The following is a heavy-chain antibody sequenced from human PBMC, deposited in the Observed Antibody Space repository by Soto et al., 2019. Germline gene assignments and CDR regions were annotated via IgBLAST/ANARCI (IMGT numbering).Heavy chain of an antibody. CDR1: GGSISSGGYY. D-gene: IGHD3-3*01. CDR3: ARGDDYDFWSGYSQPRNYYMDV. J-gene: IGHJ6*03. Sequence: SETLSLTCTVSGGSISSGGYYWSWIRQHPGKGLEWIGYIYYSGSTYYNPSLKSRVTISVDTSKNQFSLKLSSVTAADTAVYYCARGDDYDFWSGYSQPRNYYMDVWGKGTTVTVSS. V-gene: IGHV4-31*03. CDR2: IYYSGST.